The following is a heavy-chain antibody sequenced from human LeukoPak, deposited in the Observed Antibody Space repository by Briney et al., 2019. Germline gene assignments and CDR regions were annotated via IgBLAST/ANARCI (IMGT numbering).Heavy chain of an antibody. CDR3: ARGLLNPYSSSWYGNWFDP. CDR2: ISSSSSYI. Sequence: GGSLRLSCAASGFTFSSYSMNWVRQAPGKGLEWVSSISSSSSYIYYADSVKGRFTISRDNAKNSLYLQMDSLRAEDTAVYYCARGLLNPYSSSWYGNWFDPWGQGTLVTVSS. V-gene: IGHV3-21*01. J-gene: IGHJ5*02. CDR1: GFTFSSYS. D-gene: IGHD6-13*01.